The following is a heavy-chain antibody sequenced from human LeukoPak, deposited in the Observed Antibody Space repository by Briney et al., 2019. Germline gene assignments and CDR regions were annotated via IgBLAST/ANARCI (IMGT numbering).Heavy chain of an antibody. CDR3: ARVLATTAFDY. V-gene: IGHV4-30-2*01. CDR1: GGSIRSGVYS. J-gene: IGHJ4*02. CDR2: IYHPGTT. D-gene: IGHD1-26*01. Sequence: SQTLSLTCTVSGGSIRSGVYSWSWIRQPPGKGLEWIAYIYHPGTTYYNPSLESRVTISVDRSKNHFSLKLSSVTAADTAVYYCARVLATTAFDYWGQGTLVTVSS.